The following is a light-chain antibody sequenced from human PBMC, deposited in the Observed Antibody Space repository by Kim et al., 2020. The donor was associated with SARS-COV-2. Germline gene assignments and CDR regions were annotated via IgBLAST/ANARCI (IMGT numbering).Light chain of an antibody. V-gene: IGKV3-15*01. CDR1: QSVSNN. Sequence: SPGERATLSCRAHQSVSNNVAWYQHKPGQPPRLLIYGASTRATGVPARFSGSGSGTDFTLTVSSLQSEDFAVYYCHQYNDWPPGDTFGQGTKLEI. J-gene: IGKJ2*01. CDR2: GAS. CDR3: HQYNDWPPGDT.